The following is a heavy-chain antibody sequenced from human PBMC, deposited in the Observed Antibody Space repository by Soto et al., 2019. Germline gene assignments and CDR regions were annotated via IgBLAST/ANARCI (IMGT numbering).Heavy chain of an antibody. D-gene: IGHD2-2*01. Sequence: QVQLVQSGAEVKKPWSSVKVSCKASGGTFSSYAISWVRQAPGQGLEWMGGIIPISDTTNYAQKFQGRVTITVDESTSTAYMELTRLRSEDTAVYYCARSHGSSTSLQIYYYYYYGRDVWGQGTTVTVSS. V-gene: IGHV1-69*01. CDR3: ARSHGSSTSLQIYYYYYYGRDV. J-gene: IGHJ6*02. CDR1: GGTFSSYA. CDR2: IIPISDTT.